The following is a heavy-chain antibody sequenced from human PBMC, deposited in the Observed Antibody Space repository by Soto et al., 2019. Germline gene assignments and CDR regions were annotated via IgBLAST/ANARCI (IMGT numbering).Heavy chain of an antibody. D-gene: IGHD2-15*01. CDR1: GFTVSSNY. J-gene: IGHJ4*02. CDR3: ARAPATATHFDY. Sequence: GGSLRLSCAASGFTVSSNYMSWVRQAPGKGLEWVSVIYSGGSTYYADSVKGRFTISRDNSKNTLYLQMNSLRAEDTAVYYCARAPATATHFDYWGQGTLVTVSS. CDR2: IYSGGST. V-gene: IGHV3-53*01.